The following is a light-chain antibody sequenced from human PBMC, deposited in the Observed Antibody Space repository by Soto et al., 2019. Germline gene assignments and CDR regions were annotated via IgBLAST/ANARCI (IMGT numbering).Light chain of an antibody. CDR1: SSNIGSNA. CDR3: AAWDDDMSGVV. Sequence: QSVLTQPPSASGTPGQTVTISCSGGSSNIGSNAVNWYQQLPGTAPQALIYNNNQRPSGVPDRFSGSQSGTSASLAISGLRSEDEADYYCAAWDDDMSGVVFGGGTKLTVL. V-gene: IGLV1-44*01. CDR2: NNN. J-gene: IGLJ2*01.